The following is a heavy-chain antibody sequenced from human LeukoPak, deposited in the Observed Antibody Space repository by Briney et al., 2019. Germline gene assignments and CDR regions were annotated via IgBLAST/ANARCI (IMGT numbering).Heavy chain of an antibody. CDR3: AKASRSLYSSSWPT. D-gene: IGHD6-13*01. CDR1: GFTFSSYA. V-gene: IGHV3-23*01. CDR2: ISGSGGTT. J-gene: IGHJ5*02. Sequence: PGGSLRLSCAASGFTFSSYAMSWVRQAPGKGLEWVSGISGSGGTTYSADSVKGRFTISRDNSKNTLYLQMNSLRAEDTAVYYCAKASRSLYSSSWPTWGQGTLVTVSS.